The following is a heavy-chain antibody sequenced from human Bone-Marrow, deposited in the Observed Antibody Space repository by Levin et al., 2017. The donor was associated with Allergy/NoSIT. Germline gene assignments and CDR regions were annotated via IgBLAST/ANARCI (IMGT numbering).Heavy chain of an antibody. CDR3: ARWPESRVQGVIPYFDY. CDR1: GGSISSGGYY. D-gene: IGHD3-10*01. J-gene: IGHJ4*02. V-gene: IGHV4-31*03. CDR2: IYYSGST. Sequence: PSETLSLTCTVSGGSISSGGYYWSWIRQHPGKGLEWIGYIYYSGSTYYNPSLKSRVTISVDTSKNQFSLKLSSVTAADTAVYYCARWPESRVQGVIPYFDYWGQGTLVTVSS.